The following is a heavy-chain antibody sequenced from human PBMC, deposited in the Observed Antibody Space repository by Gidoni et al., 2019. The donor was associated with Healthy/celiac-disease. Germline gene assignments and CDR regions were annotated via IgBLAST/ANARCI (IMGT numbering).Heavy chain of an antibody. Sequence: EVQLLESGGGLVQPGGSLRLSCAASGFTFSSYAMSWVRQAPGKGLEWVSAIRGSGGSTYYADSVKGRFTISRDNSKNTLYLQMNSLRAEDTAVYYCAKDPTIYCGGDCYGYWGQGTLVTVSS. D-gene: IGHD2-21*02. CDR1: GFTFSSYA. V-gene: IGHV3-23*01. J-gene: IGHJ4*02. CDR2: IRGSGGST. CDR3: AKDPTIYCGGDCYGY.